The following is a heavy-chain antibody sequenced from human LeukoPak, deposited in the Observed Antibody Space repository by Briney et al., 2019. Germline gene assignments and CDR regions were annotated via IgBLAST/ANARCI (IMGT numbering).Heavy chain of an antibody. Sequence: GGSLRLSCAASGFTFSSYWMTWVRQAPGKGRRWVANIKQDGIEKYYVDSVKGRFTISRDDAKNSLYLQMNNLRAEDTAVYYCARDQQQWLALDYWGRGTLVTVSS. D-gene: IGHD6-19*01. CDR1: GFTFSSYW. V-gene: IGHV3-7*04. J-gene: IGHJ4*02. CDR2: IKQDGIEK. CDR3: ARDQQQWLALDY.